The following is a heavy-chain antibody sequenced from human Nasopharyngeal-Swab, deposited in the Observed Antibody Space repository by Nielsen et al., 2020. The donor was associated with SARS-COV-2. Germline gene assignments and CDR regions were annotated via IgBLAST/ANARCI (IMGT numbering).Heavy chain of an antibody. Sequence: GESLKISCAASGFTFSSYAMHWVRQEQGKGLEWVAVKSYDGSNKYYADSVKGRFTISRDNSKDTLYLQMNSLRAEDTAVYYCAKVGGYCSSTSCYWGMDVWVQGTTVTVSS. CDR1: GFTFSSYA. J-gene: IGHJ6*02. D-gene: IGHD2-2*01. V-gene: IGHV3-30-3*01. CDR2: KSYDGSNK. CDR3: AKVGGYCSSTSCYWGMDV.